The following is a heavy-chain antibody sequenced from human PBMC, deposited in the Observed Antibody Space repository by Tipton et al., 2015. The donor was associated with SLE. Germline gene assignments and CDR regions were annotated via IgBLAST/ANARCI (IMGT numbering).Heavy chain of an antibody. CDR1: GGSISSYY. CDR3: ARDGKKTYSSSWYWDWFDP. J-gene: IGHJ5*02. D-gene: IGHD6-13*01. CDR2: IYYSGST. Sequence: LRLSCTVSGGSISSYYWSWIRQPPGKGLEWIGYIYYSGSTNYNPSLKSRVTISVDTSKNQFSLKLSSVTAADTAVYYCARDGKKTYSSSWYWDWFDPWGQGTLVTVSS. V-gene: IGHV4-59*12.